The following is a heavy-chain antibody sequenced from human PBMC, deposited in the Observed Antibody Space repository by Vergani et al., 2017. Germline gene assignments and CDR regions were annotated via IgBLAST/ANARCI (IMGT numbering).Heavy chain of an antibody. CDR3: ARDQFVWSGSNPPFDY. V-gene: IGHV1-18*04. CDR1: GYTFTSYY. D-gene: IGHD3-3*01. Sequence: QVQLVQSGAEVKKPGASVKVSCKASGYTFTSYYMHWVRQAPGQGLEWMGWISAYNGNTNYAQKLQGRVTMTTDTSTSTAYMELRSLRSDDTAVYYCARDQFVWSGSNPPFDYWGQGTLVTVSS. CDR2: ISAYNGNT. J-gene: IGHJ4*02.